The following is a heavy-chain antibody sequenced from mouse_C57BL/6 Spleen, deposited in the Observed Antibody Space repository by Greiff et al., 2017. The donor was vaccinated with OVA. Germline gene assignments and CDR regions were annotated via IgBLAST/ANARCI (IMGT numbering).Heavy chain of an antibody. CDR1: GFTFSSYA. CDR2: ISSGGDYI. J-gene: IGHJ2*01. V-gene: IGHV5-9-1*02. D-gene: IGHD2-1*01. Sequence: EVNLVESGEGLVKPGGSLKLSCAASGFTFSSYAMSWVRQTPEKRLEWVAYISSGGDYIYYADTVKGRFTISRDNARNTLYLQMSSLKSEDTAMYYCTRDVGNYSFDYWGQGTTLTVSS. CDR3: TRDVGNYSFDY.